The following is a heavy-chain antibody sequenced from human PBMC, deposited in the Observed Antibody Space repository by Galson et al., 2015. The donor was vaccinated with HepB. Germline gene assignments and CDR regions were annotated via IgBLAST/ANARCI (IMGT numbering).Heavy chain of an antibody. CDR1: GFNFSDSA. V-gene: IGHV3-30*04. CDR2: ISYDGSNK. CDR3: AREGCTSTSCYLYFYNAMDV. D-gene: IGHD2-2*01. J-gene: IGHJ6*02. Sequence: SLRLSCAASGFNFSDSAMHWVRQAPGKGLEWVAVISYDGSNKYYADSGKGRFTISRDNSKNTVYLQMNSLRAEDTAVYYCAREGCTSTSCYLYFYNAMDVWGHGTTVTVSS.